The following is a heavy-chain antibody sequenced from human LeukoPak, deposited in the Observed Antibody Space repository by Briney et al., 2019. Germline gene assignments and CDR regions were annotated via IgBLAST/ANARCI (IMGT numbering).Heavy chain of an antibody. D-gene: IGHD1-14*01. J-gene: IGHJ4*02. CDR1: GFAFSNYG. CDR3: AKDRTLFNLYYFDY. CDR2: ITSSSTYI. V-gene: IGHV3-23*01. Sequence: GGSLRLSCAASGFAFSNYGMNWVRQAPGKGLEWVSSITSSSTYIYYADSVKGRFTISRDNSKNTLYLQMNSLRAEDTAVYYCAKDRTLFNLYYFDYWGQGTLGTVSS.